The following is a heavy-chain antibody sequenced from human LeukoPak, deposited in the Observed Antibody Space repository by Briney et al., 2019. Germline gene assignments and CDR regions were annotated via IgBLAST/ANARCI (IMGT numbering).Heavy chain of an antibody. CDR1: GGSISSSSYY. V-gene: IGHV4-39*01. J-gene: IGHJ4*02. Sequence: SETLSLTCTVSGGSISSSSYYWGWIRQPPGTGLEWIGNIYYSGSTYYNPSLKSRVTISVDTSKNQFSLKVRSVTAADTAVYYCARDDGDYDFDYWGQGTLVTVSS. CDR3: ARDDGDYDFDY. D-gene: IGHD4-17*01. CDR2: IYYSGST.